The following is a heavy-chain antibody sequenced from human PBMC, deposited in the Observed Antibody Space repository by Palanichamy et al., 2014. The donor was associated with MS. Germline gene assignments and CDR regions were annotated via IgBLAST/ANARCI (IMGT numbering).Heavy chain of an antibody. CDR3: ARVYCGGDCYLYYYYGMDV. Sequence: EVQVVESGGGLVQPGGSLRLSCAASGFTFSNYWMHWVRQAPGKGLVWVSRINSDGGSTNYADSVKGRFTISRDNAKSTLYLQMNSLRAEDTAVYYCARVYCGGDCYLYYYYGMDVWGQGTTVTVSS. V-gene: IGHV3-74*01. CDR2: INSDGGST. J-gene: IGHJ6*02. CDR1: GFTFSNYW. D-gene: IGHD2-21*02.